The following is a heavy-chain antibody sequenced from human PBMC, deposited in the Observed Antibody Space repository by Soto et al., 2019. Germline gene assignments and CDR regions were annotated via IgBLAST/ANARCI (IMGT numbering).Heavy chain of an antibody. CDR1: GGTFSNYA. J-gene: IGHJ6*02. V-gene: IGHV1-69*01. CDR2: ITAIFGTT. D-gene: IGHD4-4*01. Sequence: QVQLVQSGAEVKKPGSSVKVSCKASGGTFSNYAISWVRQAPGQGLEWMGGITAIFGTTTYAQRLQGRVTITADESSTTAHMELSSLRSEHTAVYYCAIVITVTPVGYYGMDVWGQGTTVTVSS. CDR3: AIVITVTPVGYYGMDV.